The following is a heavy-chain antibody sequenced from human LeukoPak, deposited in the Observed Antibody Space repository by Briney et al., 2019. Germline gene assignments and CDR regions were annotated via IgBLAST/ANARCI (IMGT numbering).Heavy chain of an antibody. Sequence: PSETLSLTCTVSGGSISSSSYYWGWIRQPPGKGLEWIGSIYYSGSTYYNPSLKSRVTTSVDTSKNQFSPKLSSVTAADTAVYYCARRNSSFNAFDIWGQGTMVTVS. CDR3: ARRNSSFNAFDI. J-gene: IGHJ3*02. V-gene: IGHV4-39*01. CDR2: IYYSGST. CDR1: GGSISSSSYY. D-gene: IGHD6-19*01.